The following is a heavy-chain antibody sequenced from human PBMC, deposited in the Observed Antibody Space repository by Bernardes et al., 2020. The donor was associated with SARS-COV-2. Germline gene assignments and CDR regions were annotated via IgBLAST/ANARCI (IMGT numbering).Heavy chain of an antibody. V-gene: IGHV4-39*01. D-gene: IGHD2-21*02. J-gene: IGHJ6*02. CDR3: VGSSCGRDCYIGGLRSWDYGMDV. CDR1: GGSIGSRSYY. Sequence: SETLSLTCTVSGGSIGSRSYYWGWIRQPPGKGLEWIGNIYYSGNTYYNPSLKSRVTISADTSKNQFSLRVSSVTAADTAVYYCVGSSCGRDCYIGGLRSWDYGMDVWGQGTTVTVSS. CDR2: IYYSGNT.